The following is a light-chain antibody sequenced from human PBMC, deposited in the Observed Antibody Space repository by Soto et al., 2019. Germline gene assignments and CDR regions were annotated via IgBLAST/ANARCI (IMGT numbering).Light chain of an antibody. CDR1: QSISSW. Sequence: DIQMTQSPSTLSASVGDRVTITCRASQSISSWLAWYQQKPGKAPKLLIYDASSLESGVPSRFSGSGSGTEFTFTITSLQPEDIATYYCHQYDTVPYDFGPGTKVDI. CDR3: HQYDTVPYD. CDR2: DAS. V-gene: IGKV1-5*01. J-gene: IGKJ3*01.